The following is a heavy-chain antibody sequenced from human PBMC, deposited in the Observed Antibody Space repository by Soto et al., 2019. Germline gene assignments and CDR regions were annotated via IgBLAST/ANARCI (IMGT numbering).Heavy chain of an antibody. V-gene: IGHV3-23*01. J-gene: IGHJ4*02. CDR1: GFTFSSYA. D-gene: IGHD6-19*01. CDR3: AKDQDSSVWSAAPVYFEY. Sequence: EVQLLESGGGLVQPGGSLRLSCAASGFTFSSYAMSWVRQAPGKGLEWVSAISGSGGSTYYAASVKGRFTISRDNSKNTLYLQMNSLRAEDTAVYYCAKDQDSSVWSAAPVYFEYWGQGTLVTVSS. CDR2: ISGSGGST.